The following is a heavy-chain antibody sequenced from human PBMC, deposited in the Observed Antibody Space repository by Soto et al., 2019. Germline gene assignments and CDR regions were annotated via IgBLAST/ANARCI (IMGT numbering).Heavy chain of an antibody. J-gene: IGHJ4*02. V-gene: IGHV1-69*13. Sequence: SVKVSCKASGGTFSSYAISWVRQAPGQGLEWMGGIIPIFGTANYAQKFQGRVTITADESTSTAYMELSSLRSEDTAVYYCARGHPSGSYHFDYWGQGTLVTVSS. D-gene: IGHD1-26*01. CDR3: ARGHPSGSYHFDY. CDR1: GGTFSSYA. CDR2: IIPIFGTA.